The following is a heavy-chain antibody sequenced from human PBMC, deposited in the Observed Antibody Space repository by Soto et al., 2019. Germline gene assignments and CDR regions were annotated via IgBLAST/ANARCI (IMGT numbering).Heavy chain of an antibody. CDR1: GGSISSGDYY. CDR3: ARDKGGTFTIFWLVVED. CDR2: IYYSGST. J-gene: IGHJ4*02. Sequence: PSETLSLTCTVSGGSISSGDYYWSWIRQPPGKGLEWIGYIYYSGSTYYNPSLKSRVTISVDTSKNQFSLNLSSVTAADTAVYYCARDKGGTFTIFWLVVEDWGQGTRVTVSS. D-gene: IGHD3-9*01. V-gene: IGHV4-30-4*01.